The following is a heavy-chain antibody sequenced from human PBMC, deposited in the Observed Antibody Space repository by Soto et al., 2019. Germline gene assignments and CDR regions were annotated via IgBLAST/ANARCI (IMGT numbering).Heavy chain of an antibody. Sequence: ASVKVSCKASGYTFTSYYMHWVRQAPGQGLEWMGIINPSGGSTSYAQKFQGRVTMTRDTSTSTVYMELSSLRSEDTAVYYCARVLPDYGDHGGDFDYWGQGTLVTVLL. D-gene: IGHD4-17*01. CDR1: GYTFTSYY. V-gene: IGHV1-46*01. CDR3: ARVLPDYGDHGGDFDY. J-gene: IGHJ4*02. CDR2: INPSGGST.